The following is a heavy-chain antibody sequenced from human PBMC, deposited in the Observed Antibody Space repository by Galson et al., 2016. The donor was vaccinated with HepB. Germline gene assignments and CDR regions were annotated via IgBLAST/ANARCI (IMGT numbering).Heavy chain of an antibody. CDR3: ARVLGGTSTGYFDL. Sequence: SLRLSCAASGLTFSSYGMHWVRQAPGKGLEWVALIWYDGSNKYYADSVKGRFTISRDNSENTLYLQMSSLRAEDTAVYYCARVLGGTSTGYFDLWGQGTLVTVSS. V-gene: IGHV3-33*01. CDR2: IWYDGSNK. J-gene: IGHJ4*02. D-gene: IGHD1-1*01. CDR1: GLTFSSYG.